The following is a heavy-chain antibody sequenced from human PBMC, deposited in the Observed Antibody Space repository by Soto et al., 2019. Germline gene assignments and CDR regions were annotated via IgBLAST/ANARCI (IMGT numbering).Heavy chain of an antibody. D-gene: IGHD3-10*01. Sequence: EVRLVESGGGLVEPGGSLRHSCAASGFTFSTYWMHWVRQAPGKGLAWVSRINGDGTTTQYADSVKGRFTISRDNAKNTLYLQMNSLRGDDTAMYYCASIPMVRGPSDYWGQGTLVTVSS. CDR3: ASIPMVRGPSDY. CDR2: INGDGTTT. J-gene: IGHJ4*02. V-gene: IGHV3-74*02. CDR1: GFTFSTYW.